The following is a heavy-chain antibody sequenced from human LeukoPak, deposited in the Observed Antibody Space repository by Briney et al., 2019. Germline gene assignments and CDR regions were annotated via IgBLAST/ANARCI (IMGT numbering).Heavy chain of an antibody. Sequence: SETLSLTCTVSGGSISSSSYYWGWIRQPPGKGLEWIGDIYYSGSTNYNPSLKSRVTISVDTSKNQFSLKLSSVTAADTAVYYCARATTGYYYGMDVWGQGTTVTVSS. CDR3: ARATTGYYYGMDV. D-gene: IGHD4-17*01. CDR2: IYYSGST. CDR1: GGSISSSSYY. V-gene: IGHV4-61*05. J-gene: IGHJ6*02.